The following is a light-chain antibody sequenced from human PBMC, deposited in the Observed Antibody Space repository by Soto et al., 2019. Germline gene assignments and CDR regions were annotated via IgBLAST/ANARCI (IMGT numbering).Light chain of an antibody. CDR3: QHYGYPQWT. CDR2: GAS. V-gene: IGKV3-20*01. CDR1: QSVRSNF. J-gene: IGKJ1*01. Sequence: EIVLTQSPGTLSLSPGERATLSCRASQSVRSNFLAWYQQKPGQAPRLLIYGASNRATGIPDRFSGSGSGTEFALTISRLEPEDFAVYICQHYGYPQWTFGPGTKVDI.